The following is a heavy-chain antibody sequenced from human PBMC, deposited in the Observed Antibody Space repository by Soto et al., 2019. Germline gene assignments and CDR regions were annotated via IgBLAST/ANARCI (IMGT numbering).Heavy chain of an antibody. Sequence: PGGSLRLSCAASGFTFSSYGMHWVRQAPGKGLEWVAVIWYDGSNKYYADSVKGRFTISRDNSKNTLYLQMNSLRAEDTAVYYCAREEQGDFWSGYYGNYYYYYGMDVWGQGTTVTVSS. CDR1: GFTFSSYG. CDR2: IWYDGSNK. CDR3: AREEQGDFWSGYYGNYYYYYGMDV. J-gene: IGHJ6*02. D-gene: IGHD3-3*01. V-gene: IGHV3-33*01.